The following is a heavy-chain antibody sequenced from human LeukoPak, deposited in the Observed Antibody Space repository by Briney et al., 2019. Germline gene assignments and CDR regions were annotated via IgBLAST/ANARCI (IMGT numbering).Heavy chain of an antibody. J-gene: IGHJ4*02. CDR3: ARDLEIGSSSYYFDY. CDR2: IWYDGSNK. Sequence: PGGSLRLSCAASGFTFKTYGIHWVRQAPGKGLEWVAVIWYDGSNKYYADSVRGRFTISRDNFKNTLYLQMNSLRAEDTAVYYFARDLEIGSSSYYFDYWGQGTLVTVSS. D-gene: IGHD3-3*01. V-gene: IGHV3-33*01. CDR1: GFTFKTYG.